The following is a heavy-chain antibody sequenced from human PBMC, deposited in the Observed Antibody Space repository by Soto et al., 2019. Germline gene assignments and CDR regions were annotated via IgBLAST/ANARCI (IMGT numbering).Heavy chain of an antibody. V-gene: IGHV3-23*01. CDR3: AKYDLRFLEWLFLPFDY. CDR1: GFTFSSYA. Sequence: GSLRFSCAASGFTFSSYAMSWVRQAPGKGLEWVSAISGSGGSTYYADSVKGRFTISRDNSKNTLYLQMNSLRAEDTAVYYCAKYDLRFLEWLFLPFDYWGQGTLVTVSS. CDR2: ISGSGGST. J-gene: IGHJ4*02. D-gene: IGHD3-3*01.